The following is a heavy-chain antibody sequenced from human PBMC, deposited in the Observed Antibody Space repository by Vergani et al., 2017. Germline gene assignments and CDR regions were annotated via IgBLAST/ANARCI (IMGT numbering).Heavy chain of an antibody. Sequence: DVHLAESGGGFFQPGGSLRLSCSASGFSFNSYWMHWVRQVPGKGLLWVSRIKSDGSITAYADSVKGRFTISRDNAQNTLYLQKNSLRVEDTGVYYCARARCIETCYMSNWRLSWGQGTLVALSS. CDR2: IKSDGSIT. D-gene: IGHD3-9*01. CDR1: GFSFNSYW. J-gene: IGHJ5*02. V-gene: IGHV3-74*03. CDR3: ARARCIETCYMSNWRLS.